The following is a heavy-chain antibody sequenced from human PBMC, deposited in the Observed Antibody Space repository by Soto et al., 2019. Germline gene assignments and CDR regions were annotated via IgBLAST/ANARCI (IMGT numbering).Heavy chain of an antibody. D-gene: IGHD3-9*01. V-gene: IGHV4-59*08. CDR2: IYDSGST. CDR3: ARTVLGPDLLADSFVDYYYYMDV. CDR1: GVSIRSYY. Sequence: PSETLSLTCTVSGVSIRSYYWSWIRQPPGKGLEWIGYIYDSGSTNYNPSLKSRVTISVDTSKNQFSLRLSSVTAADTAVYYCARTVLGPDLLADSFVDYYYYMDVWGQGTTVTVSS. J-gene: IGHJ6*03.